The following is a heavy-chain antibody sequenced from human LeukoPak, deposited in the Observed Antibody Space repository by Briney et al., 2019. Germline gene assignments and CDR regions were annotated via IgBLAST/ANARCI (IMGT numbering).Heavy chain of an antibody. J-gene: IGHJ6*02. CDR1: GFTFSSYE. CDR2: ISSSGSTI. V-gene: IGHV3-48*03. Sequence: GGSLRLSCAASGFTFSSYEMNWVRQAPGRGLEWVSYISSSGSTIYYADSVKGRFTISRDNAKNSLYLQMNSLRAEDTAVYYCARYSGYDSGGYGMDVWGQGTTVTVSS. CDR3: ARYSGYDSGGYGMDV. D-gene: IGHD5-12*01.